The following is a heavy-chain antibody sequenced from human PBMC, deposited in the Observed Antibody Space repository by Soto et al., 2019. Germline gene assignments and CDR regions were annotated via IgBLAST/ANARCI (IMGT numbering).Heavy chain of an antibody. CDR3: ASGIHIGSSPPYYYYYGMDV. J-gene: IGHJ6*02. Sequence: SETLSLTCTVSGGSISSRSYYWGWIRQPPGKRLEWIGYIYYSGSTNYNPSLKSRVTISVDTSKNQFSLKLSSVTAADTAVYYCASGIHIGSSPPYYYYYGMDVWGQGTTVTVSS. CDR1: GGSISSRSYY. D-gene: IGHD6-6*01. V-gene: IGHV4-61*05. CDR2: IYYSGST.